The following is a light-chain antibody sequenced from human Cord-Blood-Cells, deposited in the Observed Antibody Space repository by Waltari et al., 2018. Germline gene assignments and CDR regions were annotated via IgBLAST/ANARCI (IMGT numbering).Light chain of an antibody. CDR3: QQYYSTPPT. CDR2: WAS. Sequence: SVLYSSNIKNYLAWYQQKPGQPPKLLIYWASTRESGVPDRFSGSGSGTDFTLTISSLQADDVAVYYCQQYYSTPPTFGPGTKVDIK. J-gene: IGKJ3*01. V-gene: IGKV4-1*01. CDR1: SVLYSSNIKNY.